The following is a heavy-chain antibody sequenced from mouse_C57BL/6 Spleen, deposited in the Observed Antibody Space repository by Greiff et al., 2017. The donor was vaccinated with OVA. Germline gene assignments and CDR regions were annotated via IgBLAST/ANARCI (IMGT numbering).Heavy chain of an antibody. D-gene: IGHD2-1*01. CDR2: ISSGSSTI. V-gene: IGHV5-17*01. CDR1: GFTFSDYG. J-gene: IGHJ1*03. CDR3: ARLLHWYFDV. Sequence: DVKLVESGGGLVKPGGSLKLSCAASGFTFSDYGMHWVRQAPEKGLEWVAYISSGSSTIYYADTVKGRFTISRDNAKNTLFLQMTSLRSEDTAMYYCARLLHWYFDVWGTGTTVTVSS.